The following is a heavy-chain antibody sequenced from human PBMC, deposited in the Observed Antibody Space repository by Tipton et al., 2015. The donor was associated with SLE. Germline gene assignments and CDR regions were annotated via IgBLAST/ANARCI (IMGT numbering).Heavy chain of an antibody. Sequence: SLRLSCAASGFTFSSYGMHWVRQAPGKGLEWVAFIRYDGSNKYYADSVKGRFTISRDNSKNTLYLQMNSLRAEDTAVYYCARVIAAAANGYFDYWGQGTLVTVSS. D-gene: IGHD6-13*01. V-gene: IGHV3-30*02. CDR3: ARVIAAAANGYFDY. J-gene: IGHJ4*02. CDR1: GFTFSSYG. CDR2: IRYDGSNK.